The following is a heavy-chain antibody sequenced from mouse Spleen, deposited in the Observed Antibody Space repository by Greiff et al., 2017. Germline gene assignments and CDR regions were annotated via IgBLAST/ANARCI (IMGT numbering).Heavy chain of an antibody. D-gene: IGHD4-1*01. J-gene: IGHJ4*01. CDR1: GFTFSDYY. Sequence: EVKLMESGGGLVKPGGSLKLSCAASGFTFSDYYMYWVRQTPEKRLEWVATISDGGSYTYYPDSVKGRFTISRDNAKNNLYLQMSSLKSEDTAMYYCASNWDDYAMDYWGQGTSVTVSS. CDR3: ASNWDDYAMDY. V-gene: IGHV5-4*02. CDR2: ISDGGSYT.